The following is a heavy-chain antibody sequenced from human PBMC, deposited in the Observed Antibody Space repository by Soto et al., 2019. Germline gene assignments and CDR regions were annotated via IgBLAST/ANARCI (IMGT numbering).Heavy chain of an antibody. D-gene: IGHD6-6*01. Sequence: GGSLRLSCAASGFTVSSNYMSWVRQAPGKGLEWVSVIYSGGSKYYADSVKGRLTISRDNPKNTPYIQMNSLRAEETAXYYCATLGXQLVPRRNYYYYYGMDVWGKGTTVTAS. CDR2: IYSGGSK. CDR1: GFTVSSNY. J-gene: IGHJ6*04. V-gene: IGHV3-53*01. CDR3: ATLGXQLVPRRNYYYYYGMDV.